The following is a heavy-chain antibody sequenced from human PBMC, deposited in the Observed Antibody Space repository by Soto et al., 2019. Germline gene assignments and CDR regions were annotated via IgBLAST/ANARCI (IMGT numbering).Heavy chain of an antibody. D-gene: IGHD2-21*02. CDR1: GYNFNKYY. CDR2: LKPGDGST. J-gene: IGHJ4*02. CDR3: ARGLAPDVVTARDS. Sequence: QVHLVQSGAEVKKPGASVKLSCKASGYNFNKYYVDWVRQAPGQGLEWMGILKPGDGSTTYAQRFQGRVIMTRDTSTSTDYMELSSLRAEDTAVYYCARGLAPDVVTARDSWGQGTLVTVSS. V-gene: IGHV1-46*02.